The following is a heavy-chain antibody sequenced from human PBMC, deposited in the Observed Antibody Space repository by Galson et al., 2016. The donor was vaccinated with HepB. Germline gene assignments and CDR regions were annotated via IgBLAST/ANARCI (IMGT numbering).Heavy chain of an antibody. J-gene: IGHJ4*02. CDR3: ARDQNGSYLAY. V-gene: IGHV4-61*01. CDR2: IQYTGYT. D-gene: IGHD1-26*01. CDR1: GGSVISDNYY. Sequence: LSLTCTVSGGSVISDNYYWSWIRQPPGKGLEWIGFIQYTGYTNCNPSLRSRVTISIDTSKNQFSLKLSSVTAADTAVYYCARDQNGSYLAYWGLGALVAVSS.